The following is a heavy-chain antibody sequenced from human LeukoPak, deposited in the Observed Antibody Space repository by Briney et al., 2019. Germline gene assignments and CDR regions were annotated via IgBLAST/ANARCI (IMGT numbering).Heavy chain of an antibody. D-gene: IGHD3-22*01. CDR2: ISWNSGSI. CDR3: AKGYYYDSSGYYRLSAFDI. V-gene: IGHV3-9*01. Sequence: QPGRSLRLSCAASGFTFDDYAMHWVRHAPGKGLEWVSGISWNSGSIGYADSVKGRFTISRDNAKNSLYLQMNSLRAEDTALYYCAKGYYYDSSGYYRLSAFDIWGQGTMVTVSS. J-gene: IGHJ3*02. CDR1: GFTFDDYA.